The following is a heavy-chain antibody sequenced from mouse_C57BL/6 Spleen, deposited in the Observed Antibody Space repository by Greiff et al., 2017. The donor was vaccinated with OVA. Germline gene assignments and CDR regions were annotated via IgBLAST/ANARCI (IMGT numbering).Heavy chain of an antibody. V-gene: IGHV1-50*01. D-gene: IGHD2-2*01. Sequence: QVQLQQPGAELVKPGASVKLSCKASGYTFTSYWLQWVKQRPGQGLEWIGEIDPSDSYTNYNQKVKGKATLTVDTSSSTAYMQLSSLTSEDSAVYYCARGGMVTGAMDYWGQGTSVTVSS. CDR1: GYTFTSYW. CDR2: IDPSDSYT. J-gene: IGHJ4*01. CDR3: ARGGMVTGAMDY.